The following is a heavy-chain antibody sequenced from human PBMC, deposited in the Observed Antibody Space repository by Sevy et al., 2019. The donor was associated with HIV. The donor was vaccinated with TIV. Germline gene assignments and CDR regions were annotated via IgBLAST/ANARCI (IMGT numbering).Heavy chain of an antibody. CDR2: IYYSGST. CDR1: GGSISSGGYY. Sequence: LSLTCTVSGGSISSGGYYWSWIRQHPGKGLEWIGYIYYSGSTYYNPSLKSRVTISVDTSKNRFSLKLSSVTAADTAVYYCARNYYDSSGYYLGGEYYFDYWGQGTLVTVSS. D-gene: IGHD3-22*01. J-gene: IGHJ4*02. CDR3: ARNYYDSSGYYLGGEYYFDY. V-gene: IGHV4-31*03.